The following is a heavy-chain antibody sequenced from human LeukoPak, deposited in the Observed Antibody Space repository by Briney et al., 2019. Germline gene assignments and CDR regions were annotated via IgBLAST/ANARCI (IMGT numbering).Heavy chain of an antibody. Sequence: PGGSLRLSCAASGFTFSSYGMHWVRQAPGKGLEWVAFIRYDGSNKYYADSVKGRFTISRDNSKNTLYLQMNSLRAEDTAVYYCAKPRGDIVVVPAAEFYYYYYMDVWGKGTTVTISS. CDR1: GFTFSSYG. CDR3: AKPRGDIVVVPAAEFYYYYYMDV. J-gene: IGHJ6*03. V-gene: IGHV3-30*02. D-gene: IGHD2-2*01. CDR2: IRYDGSNK.